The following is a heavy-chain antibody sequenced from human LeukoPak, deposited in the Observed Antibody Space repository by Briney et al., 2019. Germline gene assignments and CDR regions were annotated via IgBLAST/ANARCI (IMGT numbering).Heavy chain of an antibody. J-gene: IGHJ5*02. V-gene: IGHV4-39*07. CDR2: IYYSGST. CDR1: GGSISSSSYY. CDR3: AGGGSLSMTNWFDP. D-gene: IGHD2-15*01. Sequence: PSETLSLTCTVSGGSISSSSYYWGWIRQPPGKGLEWIGSIYYSGSTYYNPSLKSRVTISVDTSKNQFSLKLSSVTAADTAVYYCAGGGSLSMTNWFDPWGQGTLVTVSS.